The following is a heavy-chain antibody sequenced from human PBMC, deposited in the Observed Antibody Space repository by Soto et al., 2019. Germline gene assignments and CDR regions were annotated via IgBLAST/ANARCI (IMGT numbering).Heavy chain of an antibody. CDR1: GGTFSSYA. CDR2: IIPIFGTA. Sequence: QVQLVQSGAEVKKPGSSVKVSCKASGGTFSSYAISWVRQAPGQGLEWMGGIIPIFGTANYAQKFQGRVPITADESSSTGYMDLSRLRSEDTAVYYCAGGDYKYFDYWGEGTLVTVSS. CDR3: AGGDYKYFDY. V-gene: IGHV1-69*12. D-gene: IGHD3-16*01. J-gene: IGHJ4*02.